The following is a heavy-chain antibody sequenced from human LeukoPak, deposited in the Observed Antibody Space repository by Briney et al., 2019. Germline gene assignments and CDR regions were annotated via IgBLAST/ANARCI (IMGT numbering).Heavy chain of an antibody. CDR2: INHSGST. CDR1: GGSFSGCY. D-gene: IGHD3-10*01. CDR3: ARGYYGSGSLN. J-gene: IGHJ4*02. Sequence: PSETLSLTCAVYGGSFSGCYWSWIRQPPGKGLEWIGEINHSGSTNYNPSLKSRVTISVDTSKNQFSLKLSSVTAADTAVYYCARGYYGSGSLNWGQGTLVTVSS. V-gene: IGHV4-34*01.